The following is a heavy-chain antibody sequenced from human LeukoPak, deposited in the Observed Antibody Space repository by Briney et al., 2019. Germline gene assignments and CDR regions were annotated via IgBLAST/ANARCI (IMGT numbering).Heavy chain of an antibody. CDR2: LSGSGGTT. CDR3: ARAMMVVANLWGVYDY. V-gene: IGHV3-23*01. Sequence: GGSLRLSCAASGFTFSSYTINWVRQAPGKGLEWVSGLSGSGGTTYYADSVKGQFTISRDNSKNTLYLQMDSLRAEDTAVYYCARAMMVVANLWGVYDYWVREPWSPSPQ. CDR1: GFTFSSYT. J-gene: IGHJ4*02. D-gene: IGHD3-22*01.